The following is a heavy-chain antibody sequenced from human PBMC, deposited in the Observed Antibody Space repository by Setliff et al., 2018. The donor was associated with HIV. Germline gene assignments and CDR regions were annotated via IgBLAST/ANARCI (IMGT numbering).Heavy chain of an antibody. J-gene: IGHJ6*02. Sequence: PGESLKISCKGSGYSFTSYWIGWVRQMPGKGLEWMGIIYPGDSDTTYSPSFQGKVTISADKSINTTYLQWNSLRASDTAMYYCARHNHQPPYYYGMDVWGQGTTVTVSS. CDR1: GYSFTSYW. CDR2: IYPGDSDT. V-gene: IGHV5-51*01. CDR3: ARHNHQPPYYYGMDV.